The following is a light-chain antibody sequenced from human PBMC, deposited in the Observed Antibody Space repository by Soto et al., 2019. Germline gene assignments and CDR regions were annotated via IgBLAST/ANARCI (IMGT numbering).Light chain of an antibody. CDR2: DVS. CDR3: SSYTSSSTYV. J-gene: IGLJ1*01. CDR1: HSEDGGFNY. Sequence: SVLTQPAPLSGSPGQSLTISCPGTHSEDGGFNYFSWYQQHPVKSPKLMIYDVSNRPSGVSNRFSGSKSGNTASLTISGLQAEDEADYYCSSYTSSSTYVFGTGTKVTVL. V-gene: IGLV2-14*01.